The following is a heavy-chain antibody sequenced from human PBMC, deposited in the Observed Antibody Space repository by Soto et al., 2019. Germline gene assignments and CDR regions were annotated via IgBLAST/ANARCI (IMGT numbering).Heavy chain of an antibody. CDR3: ASSYCSGGRCYSRRAFDL. CDR1: GSTFTSYG. Sequence: GXSGEVFCRASGSTFTSYGIRLVRQAPGQGLEWMGWISAYNGNTNYAQKLQGRVTMTTDTSTSTAYMELRSLRYDDTAVYYCASSYCSGGRCYSRRAFDLWGQGTMVTVSS. CDR2: ISAYNGNT. V-gene: IGHV1-18*01. D-gene: IGHD2-15*01. J-gene: IGHJ3*01.